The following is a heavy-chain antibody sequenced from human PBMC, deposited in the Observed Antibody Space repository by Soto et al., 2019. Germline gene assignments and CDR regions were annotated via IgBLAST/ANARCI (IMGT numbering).Heavy chain of an antibody. CDR2: IDPSDSQT. CDR1: GYSLAGYW. J-gene: IGHJ4*02. V-gene: IGHV5-10-1*01. D-gene: IGHD3-22*01. CDR3: ARQIYDSDSGPNFQYYFDS. Sequence: PVESLKISCKGSGYSLAGYWITWVRQMPWKGLEWMGRIDPSDSQTYYSPSFRGHVTISAAKSITTVFLQWSSLRASDTAMYHCARQIYDSDSGPNFQYYFDSWGQGTLVTVSS.